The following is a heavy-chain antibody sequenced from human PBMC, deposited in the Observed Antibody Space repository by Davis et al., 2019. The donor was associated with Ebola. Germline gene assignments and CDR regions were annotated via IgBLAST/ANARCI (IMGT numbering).Heavy chain of an antibody. CDR1: GGSISSSSYY. J-gene: IGHJ1*01. Sequence: SETLSLTCTVSGGSISSSSYYWTWIRQPPGKGLEWIGEINHSGSTNYNPSLKSRVTISVDTSKNQFSLKLSSVTAADTAVYYCARGPVLRYRFQHWGQGTLVTVSS. CDR3: ARGPVLRYRFQH. CDR2: INHSGST. V-gene: IGHV4-39*07. D-gene: IGHD3-9*01.